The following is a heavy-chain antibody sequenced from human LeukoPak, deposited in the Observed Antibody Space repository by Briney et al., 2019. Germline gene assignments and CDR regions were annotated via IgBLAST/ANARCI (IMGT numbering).Heavy chain of an antibody. CDR2: ISSSGSTI. V-gene: IGHV3-11*04. CDR3: ARVDILTGDY. CDR1: GGSFSGYY. Sequence: LSLTCAVYGGSFSGYYWSWIRQPPGKGLEWVSYISSSGSTIYYADSVKGRFTISRDNAKNSLYLQMNSLRAEDTAVYYCARVDILTGDYWGQGTLVTVSS. J-gene: IGHJ4*02. D-gene: IGHD3-9*01.